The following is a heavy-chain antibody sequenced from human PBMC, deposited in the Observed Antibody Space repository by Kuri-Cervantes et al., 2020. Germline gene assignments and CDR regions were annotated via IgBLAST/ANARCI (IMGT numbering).Heavy chain of an antibody. Sequence: SVKVSCKASGGTVNSHALNWVRQAPGQGLEWMGGIIPIFGTANYAQKFQGRVTITTDESTSTAYMELSSLRSEDTAVYYCARDRSLIAVAGPYFDYWGQGTLVTVSS. CDR2: IIPIFGTA. CDR1: GGTVNSHA. J-gene: IGHJ4*02. V-gene: IGHV1-69*05. CDR3: ARDRSLIAVAGPYFDY. D-gene: IGHD6-19*01.